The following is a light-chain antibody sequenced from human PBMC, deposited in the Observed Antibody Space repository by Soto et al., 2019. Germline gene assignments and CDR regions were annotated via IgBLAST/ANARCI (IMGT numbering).Light chain of an antibody. V-gene: IGKV3-20*01. CDR2: GAS. J-gene: IGKJ2*01. Sequence: EIVLTQSPGTLSLSPGERATLSCRASQSVSSSYLAWYPQKPGQAPRLLIYGASSRATGIPDRFSGSGSGTDFTLTISRQEPEDFAVYYCEQYGSSLATFGQGTKLEI. CDR1: QSVSSSY. CDR3: EQYGSSLAT.